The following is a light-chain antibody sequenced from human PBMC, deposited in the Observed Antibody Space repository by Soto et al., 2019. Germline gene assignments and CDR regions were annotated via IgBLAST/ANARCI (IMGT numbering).Light chain of an antibody. CDR3: QQYGSSMYT. J-gene: IGKJ2*01. CDR2: SAS. CDR1: QSVSSIY. Sequence: EIVLTQSPGTLSLSPGERARLSCRASQSVSSIYLAWYQQKPGQAPRLLIYSASSRATGIPDRFSGSGSGTDFTLTISRLEPEDFAVYYCQQYGSSMYTFGQGTKVDIK. V-gene: IGKV3-20*01.